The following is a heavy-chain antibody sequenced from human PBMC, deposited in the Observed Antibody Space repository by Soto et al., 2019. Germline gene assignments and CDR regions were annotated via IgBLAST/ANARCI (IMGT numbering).Heavy chain of an antibody. J-gene: IGHJ4*02. CDR3: AKGDLDTSMAMAFDN. D-gene: IGHD5-18*01. CDR1: GFTFRSYG. V-gene: IGHV3-30*18. CDR2: ISHDGSKT. Sequence: QVQLVESGGGVVQPGRSLRLSCAASGFTFRSYGLQWVRQAPGKGLEWVAVISHDGSKTYYTGSVEGRFTISRDNFKNTLYLQMDSRRTEDTGMYYCAKGDLDTSMAMAFDNWGQGTLVTVSS.